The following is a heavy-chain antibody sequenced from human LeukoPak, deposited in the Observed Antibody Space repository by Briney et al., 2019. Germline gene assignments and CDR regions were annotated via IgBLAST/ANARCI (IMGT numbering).Heavy chain of an antibody. CDR2: IIPIFGTA. CDR1: GGTFSSYA. CDR3: ARSTYYYDSSGSVDAFDI. J-gene: IGHJ3*02. V-gene: IGHV1-69*05. D-gene: IGHD3-22*01. Sequence: SVKVSCKASGGTFSSYAISWVRQAPGQGLEWMGGIIPIFGTANYAQKFQGRVTITTDESTSTAYMELSSLRSEDTAVYCCARSTYYYDSSGSVDAFDIWGQGTMVTVSS.